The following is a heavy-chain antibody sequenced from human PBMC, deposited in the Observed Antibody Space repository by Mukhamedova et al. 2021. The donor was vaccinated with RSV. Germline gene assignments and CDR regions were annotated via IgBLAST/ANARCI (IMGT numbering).Heavy chain of an antibody. CDR2: ISYDGSNK. D-gene: IGHD3-9*01. V-gene: IGHV3-30*04. CDR3: ARAVHDYDILTGYSD. J-gene: IGHJ4*02. Sequence: QSTWEGLEWVAVISYDGSNKYYADSVKGRFTISRDNSKNTLYLQMNSLRAEDTAVYYCARAVHDYDILTGYSDLGQGTLVTVSS.